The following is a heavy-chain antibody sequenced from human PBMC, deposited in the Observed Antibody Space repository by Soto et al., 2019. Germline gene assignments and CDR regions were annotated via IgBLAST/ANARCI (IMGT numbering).Heavy chain of an antibody. J-gene: IGHJ6*03. CDR2: INHSGST. V-gene: IGHV4-34*01. CDR1: GGSFSGYF. CDR3: ARARPTTIFGVVIPSARYYYYMDV. D-gene: IGHD3-3*01. Sequence: SETLSLTCAVYGGSFSGYFWSWIRQPPGKGLEWIGEINHSGSTNYNPSLKSRVTISVDTSKNQFSLKLSSVTAADTAVYYCARARPTTIFGVVIPSARYYYYMDVWGKGTTVTVSS.